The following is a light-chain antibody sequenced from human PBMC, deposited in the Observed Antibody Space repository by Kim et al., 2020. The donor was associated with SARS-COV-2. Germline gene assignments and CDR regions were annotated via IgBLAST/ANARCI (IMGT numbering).Light chain of an antibody. V-gene: IGKV1-33*01. CDR1: LDIRKY. J-gene: IGKJ2*01. CDR2: AAS. Sequence: SAYVGERVTITCQASLDIRKYVNWYQQKPGKAPKLLIYAASDLEAGVPSRFSGSGAGSHFTFTITSLQPEDVATYYCQQYDNFPHTFGQGTKLEI. CDR3: QQYDNFPHT.